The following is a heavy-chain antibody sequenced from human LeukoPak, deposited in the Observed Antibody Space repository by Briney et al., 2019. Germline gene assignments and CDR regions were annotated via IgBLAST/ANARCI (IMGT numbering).Heavy chain of an antibody. V-gene: IGHV3-7*01. J-gene: IGHJ4*02. CDR1: GFTFSSYW. D-gene: IGHD3-3*01. Sequence: GGSLRLSCAASGFTFSSYWMSWVRQAPGKGLEWVANIKQDGSEKYYVDSVKGRFTISRDNAKNSLYLQMNSLRAEDTAVYYCARSGYDFWSGYDDYWGQGTLVTVSS. CDR3: ARSGYDFWSGYDDY. CDR2: IKQDGSEK.